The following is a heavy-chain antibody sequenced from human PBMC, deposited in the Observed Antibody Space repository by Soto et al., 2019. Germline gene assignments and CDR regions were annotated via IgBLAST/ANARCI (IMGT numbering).Heavy chain of an antibody. CDR3: ATSIAVAGAHDAFDI. CDR2: INPNSGGT. D-gene: IGHD6-19*01. CDR1: GYTFTGYY. J-gene: IGHJ3*02. V-gene: IGHV1-2*04. Sequence: GASVKVSCKASGYTFTGYYMHWVRQAPGQGLEWMGWINPNSGGTNYAQKFQGWVTMTRDTSISTAYMELSRLRSGDTAVYYCATSIAVAGAHDAFDIWGQGTMVTVSS.